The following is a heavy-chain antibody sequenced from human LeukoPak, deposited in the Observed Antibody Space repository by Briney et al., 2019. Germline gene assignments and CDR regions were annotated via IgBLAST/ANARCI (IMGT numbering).Heavy chain of an antibody. J-gene: IGHJ5*02. CDR3: ARRFLTIDNWFDP. Sequence: SETLSLTCTVSGGSISSSSYYWGWIRQPPGTGLDWIGSIYYSGSTYYNPSLKSRVTISVDTSKNQFSLMLSSVTAADTAVYYCARRFLTIDNWFDPWGQGTLVTVSS. V-gene: IGHV4-39*01. CDR2: IYYSGST. D-gene: IGHD3-3*01. CDR1: GGSISSSSYY.